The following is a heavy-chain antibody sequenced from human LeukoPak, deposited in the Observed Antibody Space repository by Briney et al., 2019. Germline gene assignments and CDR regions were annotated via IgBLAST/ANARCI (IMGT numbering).Heavy chain of an antibody. J-gene: IGHJ4*02. CDR3: ARDPVVGAKIGYFDY. Sequence: PGGSLRLSCAASGFTFSSYAMHWVRQAPGKGLEWVAVISYDGSNKYYADSVKGRFTISRDNSKNTLYLQMNSLRAEDTAMYYCARDPVVGAKIGYFDYWGQGTLVTVSS. D-gene: IGHD1-26*01. CDR1: GFTFSSYA. V-gene: IGHV3-30-3*01. CDR2: ISYDGSNK.